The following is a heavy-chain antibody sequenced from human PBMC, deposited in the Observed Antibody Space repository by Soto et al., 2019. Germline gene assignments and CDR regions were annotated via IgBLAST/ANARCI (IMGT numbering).Heavy chain of an antibody. J-gene: IGHJ6*04. CDR2: IYHSGST. Sequence: SETLSLTCAVSGYSISSGYYWGWIRQPPGKGLEWIGTIYHSGSTYYNPSLKSRVTISVDTYKNQFSLKLNSVTAADTAVYYWGRALYCGGGSCSLLRGMDVGGIGTTATVCS. CDR3: GRALYCGGGSCSLLRGMDV. V-gene: IGHV4-38-2*01. D-gene: IGHD2-15*01. CDR1: GYSISSGYY.